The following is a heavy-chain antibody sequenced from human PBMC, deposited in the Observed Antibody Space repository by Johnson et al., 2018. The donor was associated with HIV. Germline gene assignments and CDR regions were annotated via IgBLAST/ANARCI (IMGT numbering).Heavy chain of an antibody. CDR2: IKQDGSEK. D-gene: IGHD4-17*01. CDR3: ARVRAYGDFDSGAFDI. CDR1: GFTFSSYA. V-gene: IGHV3-7*03. Sequence: VQLVESGGGVVQPGRSPRLSCAASGFTFSSYAMHWVRQAPGKGLEWVANIKQDGSEKYYVDSVKGRFTISRDNAKNSLYLQMNSLRAEDTALYYCARVRAYGDFDSGAFDIWGQGTMVTVSS. J-gene: IGHJ3*02.